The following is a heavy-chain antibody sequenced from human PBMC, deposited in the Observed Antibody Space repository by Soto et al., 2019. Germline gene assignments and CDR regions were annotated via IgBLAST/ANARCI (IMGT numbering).Heavy chain of an antibody. CDR2: ISSDGFNK. D-gene: IGHD5-12*01. CDR1: GFTFNTYA. V-gene: IGHV3-30*18. J-gene: IGHJ4*02. Sequence: QVQLVESGGGVVQPGRSLRLSCTASGFTFNTYAMHWVRQAPGRGLEWVAIISSDGFNKYYADSVKGRFTISRDNSKNPLYGQMNSLRAEDSSVYYCAKDTINNGWSANYFDSWPQGTLVTVSS. CDR3: AKDTINNGWSANYFDS.